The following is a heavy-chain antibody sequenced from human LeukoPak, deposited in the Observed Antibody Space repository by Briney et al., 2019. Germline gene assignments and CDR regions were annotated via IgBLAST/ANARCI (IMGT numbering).Heavy chain of an antibody. CDR2: IYTSGST. J-gene: IGHJ5*02. V-gene: IGHV4-61*02. D-gene: IGHD2-2*01. Sequence: PSETLSLTCTVSGGSISSGSYYWSWIRQPAGKGLEWIGRIYTSGSTNYNPSFKSRVTMSVDTSKNQFSLKLSSVTAADTAVYYCARDRSYLEGVWFDPWGQGTLVTVSS. CDR3: ARDRSYLEGVWFDP. CDR1: GGSISSGSYY.